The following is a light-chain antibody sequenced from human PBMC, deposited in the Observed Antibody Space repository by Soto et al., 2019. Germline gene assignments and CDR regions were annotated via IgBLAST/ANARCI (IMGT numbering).Light chain of an antibody. CDR2: NNN. CDR3: QSYDSSLSGSL. CDR1: SSNIGAGYD. Sequence: QSVLTQPPSLSGAPGQRVTISCTGSSSNIGAGYDVHWYQQLPGTAPKLLIYNNNNRPSGVPDRFSGSKSGTSASLAITGLQAEDEADYYCQSYDSSLSGSLFGGGTKLTV. J-gene: IGLJ2*01. V-gene: IGLV1-40*01.